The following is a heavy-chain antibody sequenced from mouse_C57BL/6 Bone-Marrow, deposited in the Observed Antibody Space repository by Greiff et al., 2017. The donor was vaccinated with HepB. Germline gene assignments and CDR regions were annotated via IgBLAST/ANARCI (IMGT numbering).Heavy chain of an antibody. Sequence: EVMLVESGGGLVKPGGSLKLSCAASGFTFSDYGMHWVRQAPEKGLEWVAYISSGSSTIYYADTVKGRFTISRDNAKNTLFLQMTSLRSEDTAMYYCARGDLFITTVVAPFAYWGQGTLVTVSA. CDR1: GFTFSDYG. J-gene: IGHJ3*01. V-gene: IGHV5-17*01. CDR3: ARGDLFITTVVAPFAY. CDR2: ISSGSSTI. D-gene: IGHD1-1*01.